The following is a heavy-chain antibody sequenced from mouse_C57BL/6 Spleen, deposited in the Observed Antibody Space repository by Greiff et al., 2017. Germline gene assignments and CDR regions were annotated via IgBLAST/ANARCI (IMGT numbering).Heavy chain of an antibody. CDR2: ISDGGSYT. V-gene: IGHV5-4*01. CDR1: GFTFSSYA. D-gene: IGHD3-2*02. CDR3: ARASQAFAY. J-gene: IGHJ3*01. Sequence: DVQLVESGGGLVKPGGSLKLSCAASGFTFSSYAMSWVRQTPEKRLEWVATISDGGSYTYYPDNVKGRFTISRDNAKNNLYLQMSHLKSEDTALYYCARASQAFAYWGQGPLVTVSA.